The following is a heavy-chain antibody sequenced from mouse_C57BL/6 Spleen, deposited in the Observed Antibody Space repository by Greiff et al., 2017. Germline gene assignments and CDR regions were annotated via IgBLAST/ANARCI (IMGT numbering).Heavy chain of an antibody. J-gene: IGHJ2*01. CDR1: GFTFSDYG. V-gene: IGHV5-17*01. D-gene: IGHD5-1*01. CDR3: SRGEYCYFDY. Sequence: DVKLVESGGGLVKPGGSLKLSCAASGFTFSDYGMHWVRQAPEKGLEWVAYISSGSSTIYYADTVKGRYTISRDNAKNTLFLLLTSLRHEDSAMYDCSRGEYCYFDYWGQGTTLTVSS. CDR2: ISSGSSTI.